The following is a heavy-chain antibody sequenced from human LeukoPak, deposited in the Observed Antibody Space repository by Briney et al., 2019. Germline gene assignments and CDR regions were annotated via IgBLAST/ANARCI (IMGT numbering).Heavy chain of an antibody. V-gene: IGHV4-39*01. J-gene: IGHJ4*02. CDR2: TYYSASTEST. Sequence: SETLSLTCTVSGGSISSTSYYWGWIRQPPGKGLEWIGSTYYSASTESTYYNPSLKSRVTISVDTSKNQFSLKLSAVTAADTAVYYCTRRGSGLPLHYWGQGTLVTVSS. CDR3: TRRGSGLPLHY. D-gene: IGHD3-3*01. CDR1: GGSISSTSYY.